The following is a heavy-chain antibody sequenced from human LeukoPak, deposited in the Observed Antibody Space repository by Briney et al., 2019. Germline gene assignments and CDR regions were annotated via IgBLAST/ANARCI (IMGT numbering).Heavy chain of an antibody. CDR2: IYYTGST. V-gene: IGHV4-59*08. D-gene: IGHD2/OR15-2a*01. CDR1: GGSIRNYY. CDR3: ARHTFYALGYYYYDMDV. Sequence: SETLSLTCTVSGGSIRNYYWSWIRQPPGKGLEWLGYIYYTGSTNYNPSLRSRVTISLGTSRIQFSLNLSSVTAADTAVYYCARHTFYALGYYYYDMDVWGQGTTVTVSS. J-gene: IGHJ6*02.